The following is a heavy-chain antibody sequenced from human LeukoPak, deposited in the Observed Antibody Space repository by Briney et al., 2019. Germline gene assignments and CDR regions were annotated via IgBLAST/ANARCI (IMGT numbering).Heavy chain of an antibody. D-gene: IGHD4-11*01. V-gene: IGHV3-74*01. CDR2: INTDGSST. CDR1: GFTFSIYW. J-gene: IGHJ4*02. Sequence: PGGSLRLSCAASGFTFSIYWMHWVHQAPGKGLVWVSRINTDGSSTSYADSVKGRFTFSRDNAKNALYLQMSSLRVEDTAVYFCARGNVADYKLIDYWGQGTPVTVSS. CDR3: ARGNVADYKLIDY.